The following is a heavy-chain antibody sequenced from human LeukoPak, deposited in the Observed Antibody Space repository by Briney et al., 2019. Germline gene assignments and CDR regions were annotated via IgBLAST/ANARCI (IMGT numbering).Heavy chain of an antibody. J-gene: IGHJ6*03. CDR1: GGSISSSSYY. V-gene: IGHV4-39*01. CDR2: IYYSGST. Sequence: SETLSLTCTVSGGSISSSSYYWGWIRQPPGKGLEWIANIYYSGSTYYNPSLKSRVTISVDTSKNQLSLKLSAVTTANTAVYYCASVRRGFGESSKYYSYYYMDVWGNGTTVPIS. CDR3: ASVRRGFGESSKYYSYYYMDV. D-gene: IGHD3-10*01.